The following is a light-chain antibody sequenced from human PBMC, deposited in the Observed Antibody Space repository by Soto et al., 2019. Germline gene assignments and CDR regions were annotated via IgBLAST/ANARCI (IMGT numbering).Light chain of an antibody. CDR2: QDF. J-gene: IGLJ2*01. CDR1: KLGDKY. CDR3: LVWASGSVV. Sequence: SYELTQPPSVSVSPGQTANITCSGDKLGDKYASWYQQKPGQSPVLVIYQDFRRPSGIPERFSGSNSGDTATLTISGTQAMDDAEYYCLVWASGSVVFGGGTKLTVL. V-gene: IGLV3-1*01.